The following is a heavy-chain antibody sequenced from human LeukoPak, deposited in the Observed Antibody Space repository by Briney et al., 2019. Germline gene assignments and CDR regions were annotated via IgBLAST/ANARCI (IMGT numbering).Heavy chain of an antibody. D-gene: IGHD4-17*01. CDR2: VSHSGST. CDR1: GGSISSSSW. V-gene: IGHV4-4*02. CDR3: ARQSDYGDYGYVWFDP. Sequence: SETLSLTCAVSGGSISSSSWWTWVRQPPGKGLEWIGDVSHSGSTNYNPSLKSRVTLSVDKSKNQFSLKLNSVTAADTAVYYCARQSDYGDYGYVWFDPWGQGTLVTVSS. J-gene: IGHJ5*02.